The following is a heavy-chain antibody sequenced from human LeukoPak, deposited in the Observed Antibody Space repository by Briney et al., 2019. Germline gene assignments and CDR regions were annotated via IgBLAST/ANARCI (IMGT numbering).Heavy chain of an antibody. J-gene: IGHJ6*02. Sequence: PGGSLRLSCAASGFTFSSYSMNWVRQAPGKGLEWVSYISSSSGTIYYADSVKGRFTISRDNAKNSLYLQMNSLRAEDTAVYYCARETARGYCTDGSCYSVPTYYYGVDVWGQGTTVTVSS. CDR1: GFTFSSYS. D-gene: IGHD2-15*01. V-gene: IGHV3-48*04. CDR3: ARETARGYCTDGSCYSVPTYYYGVDV. CDR2: ISSSSGTI.